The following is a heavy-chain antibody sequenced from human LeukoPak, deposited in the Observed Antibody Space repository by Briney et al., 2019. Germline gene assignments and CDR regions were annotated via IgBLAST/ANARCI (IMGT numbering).Heavy chain of an antibody. D-gene: IGHD3-10*01. CDR3: ATGSQIREADY. V-gene: IGHV3-7*03. Sequence: GGSLRLSCAASGFTFSSCWMSWVRQAPGKGLEWVANINQDGSEKYYVDSVKGRFTVSRDNAKQSLSLQMNSLRAEGTAVYYCATGSQIREADYWGPGTLVTVSS. J-gene: IGHJ4*02. CDR1: GFTFSSCW. CDR2: INQDGSEK.